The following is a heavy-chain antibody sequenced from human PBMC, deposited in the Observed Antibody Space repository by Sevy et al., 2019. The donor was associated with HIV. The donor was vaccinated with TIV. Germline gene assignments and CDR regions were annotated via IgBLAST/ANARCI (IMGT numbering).Heavy chain of an antibody. Sequence: GGSLRLSCAASGFTFSDYYMSWIRQAPGKGLEWVSYISSSGSTIYYADSVKGRFTISRDNAKNSLYLQMNSLRAEATAVYYCARALGSGWYGDAFDIWGQGTMVTVSS. CDR3: ARALGSGWYGDAFDI. V-gene: IGHV3-11*01. J-gene: IGHJ3*02. CDR2: ISSSGSTI. CDR1: GFTFSDYY. D-gene: IGHD6-19*01.